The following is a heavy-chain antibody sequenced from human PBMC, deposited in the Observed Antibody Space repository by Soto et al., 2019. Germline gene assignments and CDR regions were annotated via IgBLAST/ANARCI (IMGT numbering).Heavy chain of an antibody. Sequence: QVQLLESGGGVVQPGRSLRLSCAVSGFTLSSYGIHWVRQAPGKGLEWVAFMSYDGNKKYYADSVKGRFTISRDNSKNKLYLKMDRLIADETAMYYCAKGLSVIQEWIIDGHWGQGTQVTVSS. CDR3: AKGLSVIQEWIIDGH. CDR2: MSYDGNKK. J-gene: IGHJ4*02. V-gene: IGHV3-30*18. CDR1: GFTLSSYG. D-gene: IGHD5-18*01.